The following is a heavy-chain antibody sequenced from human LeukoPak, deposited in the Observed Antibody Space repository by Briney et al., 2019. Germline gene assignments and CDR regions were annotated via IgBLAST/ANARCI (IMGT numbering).Heavy chain of an antibody. CDR2: ISSNGGRT. J-gene: IGHJ5*02. V-gene: IGHV3-64D*09. CDR1: GFTFRMYA. CDR3: VKDGTDYGENGWFDP. Sequence: GGSLRLSCSASGFTFRMYAMHWVRQAPEKGLEYVSVISSNGGRTYYADSVKDRFTISRDNSKSRLYLHMSSLRVEDTAVYYCVKDGTDYGENGWFDPWGQGTLVTVSS. D-gene: IGHD4/OR15-4a*01.